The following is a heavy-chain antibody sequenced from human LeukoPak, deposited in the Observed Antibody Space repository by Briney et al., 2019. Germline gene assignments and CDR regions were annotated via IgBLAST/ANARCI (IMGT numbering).Heavy chain of an antibody. CDR2: ISAYNGNT. CDR1: DYTFTSYG. D-gene: IGHD3-10*01. V-gene: IGHV1-18*01. Sequence: ASVKVSCKASDYTFTSYGISWVRQAPGQGLEWMGWISAYNGNTNYAQKLQGRVTMTTDTSTSTAYMELRSLRSDDTAVYYCARDRRNYGSGSYLSFDPWGQGTLVTVSS. CDR3: ARDRRNYGSGSYLSFDP. J-gene: IGHJ5*02.